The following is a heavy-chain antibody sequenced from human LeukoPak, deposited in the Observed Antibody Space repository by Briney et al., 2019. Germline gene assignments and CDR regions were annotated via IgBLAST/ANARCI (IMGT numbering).Heavy chain of an antibody. D-gene: IGHD5-18*01. CDR1: GGSISSGSYY. CDR2: IYTSGST. J-gene: IGHJ4*02. CDR3: ARTKLGYSYRYFDY. Sequence: SETLSLTCTVSGGSISSGSYYWSWIRQPAGKGLEWIGRIYTSGSTNYNPSLKSRVTISVDTSKNQFSLKLSSVTAADTAVYYCARTKLGYSYRYFDYWGQGTLVTVSS. V-gene: IGHV4-61*02.